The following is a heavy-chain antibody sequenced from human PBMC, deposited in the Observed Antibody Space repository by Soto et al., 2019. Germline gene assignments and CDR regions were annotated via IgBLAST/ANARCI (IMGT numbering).Heavy chain of an antibody. CDR2: ISAYNGNT. CDR1: GYTFTSYG. V-gene: IGHV1-18*01. CDR3: ARANYDFWSGYSGLATNYYYLDV. D-gene: IGHD3-3*01. Sequence: GASVKVSCKASGYTFTSYGISWVRQAPGQGLEWMGWISAYNGNTNYAQKLQGRVTMTTDTSTSTAYMELRSLRSDDTAVYYCARANYDFWSGYSGLATNYYYLDVWGKGTTVTVSS. J-gene: IGHJ6*03.